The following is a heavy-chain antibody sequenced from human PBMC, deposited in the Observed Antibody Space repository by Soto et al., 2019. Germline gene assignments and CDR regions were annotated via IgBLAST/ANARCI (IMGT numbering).Heavy chain of an antibody. CDR2: IYYSGST. V-gene: IGHV4-59*01. D-gene: IGHD5-12*01. CDR1: GGSISSYY. J-gene: IGHJ3*02. Sequence: SETLSLTCTVSGGSISSYYWSWLRQPPGKGLEWIGYIYYSGSTNYNPSLKSRVTISVDTSKNQFSLKLSSVTAADTAVYYCARYSGQDAFDIWGQGTMVTVSS. CDR3: ARYSGQDAFDI.